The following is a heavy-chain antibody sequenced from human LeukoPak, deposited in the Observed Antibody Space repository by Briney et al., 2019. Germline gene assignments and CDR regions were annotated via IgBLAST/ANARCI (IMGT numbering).Heavy chain of an antibody. J-gene: IGHJ4*02. D-gene: IGHD3-10*01. CDR1: GYTFTSYA. CDR2: INAGNGNT. Sequence: ASVKVSCKASGYTFTSYAMHWVRQAPGQRLEWMGWINAGNGNTKYSQKFQGRVTITRDTSASTAYVELSSLRSEDTAVYYCASLGLLWFGELSQWGQGTLVTVSS. V-gene: IGHV1-3*01. CDR3: ASLGLLWFGELSQ.